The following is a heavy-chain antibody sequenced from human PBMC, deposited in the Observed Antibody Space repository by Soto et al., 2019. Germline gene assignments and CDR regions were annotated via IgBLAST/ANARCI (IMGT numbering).Heavy chain of an antibody. CDR3: AKKSTDSSGYSDY. V-gene: IGHV4-59*01. D-gene: IGHD2-2*01. Sequence: SETLSLTCTVSGGSISSYYWSWIRQPPGKGLEWIGYIYYSGSTNYNPSLKSRVTITVDTSKNQFSLKLSSVTAADTAVYYCAKKSTDSSGYSDYWGQGTVVTVSS. J-gene: IGHJ4*02. CDR2: IYYSGST. CDR1: GGSISSYY.